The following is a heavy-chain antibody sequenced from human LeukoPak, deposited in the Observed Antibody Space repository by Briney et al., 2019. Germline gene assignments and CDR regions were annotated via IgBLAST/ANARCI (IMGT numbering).Heavy chain of an antibody. D-gene: IGHD4-11*01. Sequence: SETLSLTCTVSGGSISSYYWSWIRQPAGKGLEWIGRIYTSGSTNYNPSLKSRVTMSVDTSKNQFSLKLSSVTAADTAVYYCARGLGVTNYYYYGMDVWGQGTTVTVSS. CDR1: GGSISSYY. CDR2: IYTSGST. V-gene: IGHV4-4*07. J-gene: IGHJ6*02. CDR3: ARGLGVTNYYYYGMDV.